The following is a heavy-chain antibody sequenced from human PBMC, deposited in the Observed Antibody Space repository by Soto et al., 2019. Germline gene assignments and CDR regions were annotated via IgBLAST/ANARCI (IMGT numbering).Heavy chain of an antibody. V-gene: IGHV4-34*01. CDR1: GCYFSGYY. CDR2: INHSGST. CDR3: AIQLWFDDIYYYYMDG. Sequence: QVQLQQWGAGLLKPSETLSLTCAVYGCYFSGYYCSWIRQPPGKGLEWIGEINHSGSTNYNPSLRSRGTISVDTSKKQFSLKLSSVTSADTAVYDCAIQLWFDDIYYYYMDGWGKGTTVTVSS. J-gene: IGHJ6*03. D-gene: IGHD5-18*01.